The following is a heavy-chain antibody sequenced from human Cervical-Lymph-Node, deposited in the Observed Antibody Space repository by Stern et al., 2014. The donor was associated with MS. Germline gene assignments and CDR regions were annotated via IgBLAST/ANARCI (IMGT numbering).Heavy chain of an antibody. Sequence: DQLVESGAEVKKPGASVKGSCKASGYTFTSHYMHWVRQAPGQGLEWVGIINPSGDSASYAQKFQGRVTMTRDTSTSTVYMELSSLRSEDTAVYYCASGTGSKRPTGNYWGQGTLVTVSS. CDR3: ASGTGSKRPTGNY. D-gene: IGHD3/OR15-3a*01. CDR2: INPSGDSA. CDR1: GYTFTSHY. V-gene: IGHV1-46*01. J-gene: IGHJ4*02.